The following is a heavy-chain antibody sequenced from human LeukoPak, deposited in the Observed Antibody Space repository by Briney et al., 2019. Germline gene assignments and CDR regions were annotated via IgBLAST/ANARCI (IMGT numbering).Heavy chain of an antibody. CDR2: IFSNGGST. CDR1: GFTFSVYA. CDR3: VKDGLAFCGGDCYSYFDY. V-gene: IGHV3-64D*06. D-gene: IGHD2-21*02. J-gene: IGHJ4*02. Sequence: PGGALRLSCLASGFTFSVYAIHWVRQAPGKGLEYVSTIFSNGGSTYYADSVKGRFTISRDNSKNTVSLQMSSLKAEDTALYYCVKDGLAFCGGDCYSYFDYWGQGTLVTVSS.